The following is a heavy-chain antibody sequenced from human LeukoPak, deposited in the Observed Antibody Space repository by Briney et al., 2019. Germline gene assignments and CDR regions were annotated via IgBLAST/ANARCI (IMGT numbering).Heavy chain of an antibody. V-gene: IGHV1-46*01. CDR1: GYTFTSYY. CDR3: TSQRLLPEVDW. J-gene: IGHJ4*02. Sequence: ASVTLSCTASGYTFTSYYIYWVRQAPRQGLEWVRTINARGATTSYAQKFQGRVKMTRHTSTSTGYIELSSLKSEDTTVYCGTSQRLLPEVDWGGEGSLVTASS. D-gene: IGHD3-9*01. CDR2: INARGATT.